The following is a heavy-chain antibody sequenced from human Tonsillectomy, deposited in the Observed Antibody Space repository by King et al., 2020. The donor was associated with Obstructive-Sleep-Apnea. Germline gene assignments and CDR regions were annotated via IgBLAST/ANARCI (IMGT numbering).Heavy chain of an antibody. V-gene: IGHV3-30*18. Sequence: VQLVESGGGVVQPGRALRLSCTASGFTFSSYGMHWGRQAPGKGLGWGAVISYDGSKKYFIDSVKGRFTISRDNSKNTLYLQMNSLRPEDTAVYYCAKELIAAAATGGMDVWGQGTTVTVSS. D-gene: IGHD6-13*01. CDR2: ISYDGSKK. J-gene: IGHJ6*02. CDR3: AKELIAAAATGGMDV. CDR1: GFTFSSYG.